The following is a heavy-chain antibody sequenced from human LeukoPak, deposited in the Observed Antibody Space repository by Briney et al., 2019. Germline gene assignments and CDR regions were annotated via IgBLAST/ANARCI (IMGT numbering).Heavy chain of an antibody. CDR1: GYTFTSYD. V-gene: IGHV1-8*01. Sequence: GASVKVSCKASGYTFTSYDINWVRQATGQGLEWMGWMNPNSGNTGYAQKFQGRVTMARNTSISTAYMELSSLRSEDTAVYYCARVGMVRGVIPGYWGQGTLVTVSS. D-gene: IGHD3-10*01. CDR3: ARVGMVRGVIPGY. J-gene: IGHJ4*02. CDR2: MNPNSGNT.